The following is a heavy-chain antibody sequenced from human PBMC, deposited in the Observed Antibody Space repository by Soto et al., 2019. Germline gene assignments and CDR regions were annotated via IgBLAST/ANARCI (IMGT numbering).Heavy chain of an antibody. CDR1: GGSISSSSYY. CDR2: IYYSGST. J-gene: IGHJ4*02. Sequence: SETLSLTCTVSGGSISSSSYYWGWIRQPPGKGLEWIGSIYYSGSTYYNPSLKSRVTISVDTSKNQFSLKLSSVTAADTAVYYCARHELVMVVVTDAMGYFDYLGKGTLVTVSS. D-gene: IGHD2-2*01. V-gene: IGHV4-39*01. CDR3: ARHELVMVVVTDAMGYFDY.